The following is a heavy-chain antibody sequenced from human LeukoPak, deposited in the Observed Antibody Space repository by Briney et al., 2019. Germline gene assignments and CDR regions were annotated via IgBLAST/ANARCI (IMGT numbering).Heavy chain of an antibody. CDR1: GYTFTSYY. CDR3: ARVGGYGDSYYYYGMDV. V-gene: IGHV1-46*01. J-gene: IGHJ6*02. CDR2: INPSGGST. Sequence: APVKVSCKASGYTFTSYYMHWVRQAPGQGLEWMGIINPSGGSTSYAQKFQGRVTMTRDTSTSIVYMELSSLRSEDTAVYYCARVGGYGDSYYYYGMDVWGQGTTVTVSS. D-gene: IGHD4-17*01.